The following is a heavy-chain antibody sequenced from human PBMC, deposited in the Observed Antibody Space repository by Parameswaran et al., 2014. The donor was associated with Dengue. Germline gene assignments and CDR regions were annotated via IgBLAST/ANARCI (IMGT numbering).Heavy chain of an antibody. Sequence: RWIRQPPGKGLEWVSVIFSGGSTNYADSVKGRFTISRHNSKNTVYLQMNSLRTEDTAVYYCARGAGANWGQGTLVTVSS. J-gene: IGHJ4*02. V-gene: IGHV3-53*04. CDR3: ARGAGAN. CDR2: IFSGGST. D-gene: IGHD3-10*01.